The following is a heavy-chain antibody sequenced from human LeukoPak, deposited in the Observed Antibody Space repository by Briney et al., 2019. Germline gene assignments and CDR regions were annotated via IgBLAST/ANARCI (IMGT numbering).Heavy chain of an antibody. V-gene: IGHV4-4*07. CDR1: GGSFSSYY. Sequence: SETLSLTCTVSGGSFSSYYWSWIRQPAGKGLEWIGRICTSGSTNYNPSLKSRVTMSVDTSKNQFSLKLSSVTAADTAVYYCAGDLRRAVKGNWFDPWGQGTLVTVSS. CDR2: ICTSGST. D-gene: IGHD4-23*01. J-gene: IGHJ5*02. CDR3: AGDLRRAVKGNWFDP.